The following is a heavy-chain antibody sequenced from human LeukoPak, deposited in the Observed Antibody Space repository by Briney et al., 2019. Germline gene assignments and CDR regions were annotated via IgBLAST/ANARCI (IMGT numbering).Heavy chain of an antibody. D-gene: IGHD5-18*01. V-gene: IGHV3-9*01. CDR3: AKDDPGSYGPDDLDY. CDR2: ISWNSGRI. CDR1: GFTFDDYA. J-gene: IGHJ4*02. Sequence: GGTLRLSCAASGFTFDDYAMHWVRQAPGKGLEWVSGISWNSGRIGYADSVKGRFTISRDNAKNSLYLQMNSLRAEDTALYYCAKDDPGSYGPDDLDYWGQGTLVTVSS.